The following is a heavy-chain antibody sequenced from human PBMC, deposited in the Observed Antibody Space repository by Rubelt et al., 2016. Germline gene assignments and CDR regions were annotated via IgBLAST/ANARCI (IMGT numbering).Heavy chain of an antibody. Sequence: EVQLVESGGGLIQPGGSLRLSCAASGFTISTNYMNWVRQAPGKGLEWVSVIYSGGSTYYADSVKGRFTISRDNTKTTLYLQMNSLRAEDTAVDYCARGPRFGEFDYWGQGTLVTVSS. J-gene: IGHJ4*02. CDR1: GFTISTNY. CDR3: ARGPRFGEFDY. CDR2: IYSGGST. V-gene: IGHV3-53*01. D-gene: IGHD3-10*01.